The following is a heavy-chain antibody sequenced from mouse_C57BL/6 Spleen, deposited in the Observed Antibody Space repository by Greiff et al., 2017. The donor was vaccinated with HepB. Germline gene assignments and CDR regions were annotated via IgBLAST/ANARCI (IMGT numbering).Heavy chain of an antibody. J-gene: IGHJ3*01. D-gene: IGHD1-1*01. CDR2: IDPSDSYT. CDR3: ARGITTVVATRGFAY. CDR1: GYTFTSYW. Sequence: VQLQQPGAELVMPGASVKLSCKASGYTFTSYWMHWVKQRPGQGLEWIGEIDPSDSYTNYNQKFKGKSTLTVDKSSSTAYMQLSSLTSEDSAVYYCARGITTVVATRGFAYWGQGTLVTVSA. V-gene: IGHV1-69*01.